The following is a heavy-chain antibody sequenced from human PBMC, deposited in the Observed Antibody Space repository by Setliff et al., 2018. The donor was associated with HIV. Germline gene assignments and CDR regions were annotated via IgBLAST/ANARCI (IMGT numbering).Heavy chain of an antibody. J-gene: IGHJ4*02. CDR2: VHYSGST. Sequence: PSETLSLTCTVSGLSMSYNYWTWIRQSPGKGLEWIGYVHYSGSTRYNPSLKSRVTMSVDTSKNQFSLRLSSVTAADTAVYYCVGGLRSRSQGLFDYWGQGTLVTVSS. V-gene: IGHV4-59*12. D-gene: IGHD5-12*01. CDR3: VGGLRSRSQGLFDY. CDR1: GLSMSYNY.